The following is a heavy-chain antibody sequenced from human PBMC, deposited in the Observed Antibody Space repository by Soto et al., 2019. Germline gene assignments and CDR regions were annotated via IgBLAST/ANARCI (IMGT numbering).Heavy chain of an antibody. J-gene: IGHJ6*02. CDR1: GFTVSSNY. V-gene: IGHV3-53*04. Sequence: VGSLRLSCAASGFTVSSNYMSWVRQAPGKGLEWVSVIYSGGSTYYADSVKGRFTISRHNSKNTLYLQMNSLRAEDTAVYYCAREKWIQLWFYGMDVWGQGTTVTVSS. CDR3: AREKWIQLWFYGMDV. D-gene: IGHD5-18*01. CDR2: IYSGGST.